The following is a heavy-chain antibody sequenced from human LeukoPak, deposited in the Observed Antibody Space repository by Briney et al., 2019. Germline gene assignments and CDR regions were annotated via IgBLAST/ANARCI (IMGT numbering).Heavy chain of an antibody. CDR2: IYSGGST. Sequence: GGSLRLSCAASGFTLTTDYMSWVRQAPGKGLEWVSVIYSGGSTYYADSVKGRFTISRDNSKNTLYLQMNSLRAEDTAVYYCARSGRYCSSTSCYGNWFDPWGQGTLVTVSS. D-gene: IGHD2-2*01. J-gene: IGHJ5*02. CDR3: ARSGRYCSSTSCYGNWFDP. CDR1: GFTLTTDY. V-gene: IGHV3-53*01.